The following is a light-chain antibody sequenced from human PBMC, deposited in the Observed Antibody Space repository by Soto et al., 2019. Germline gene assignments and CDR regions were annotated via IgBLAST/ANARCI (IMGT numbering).Light chain of an antibody. CDR1: QGISNY. J-gene: IGKJ1*01. CDR3: QRYNSAPQT. CDR2: AAS. V-gene: IGKV1-27*01. Sequence: DIQMTQSPSSLSPSVGERVTITCRASQGISNYLAWYQQKPGRVPKLLIYAASTLQSGVPSRFSGSGSGTDFTLTISSLQPEDVATHYCQRYNSAPQTFGQGTKVEIK.